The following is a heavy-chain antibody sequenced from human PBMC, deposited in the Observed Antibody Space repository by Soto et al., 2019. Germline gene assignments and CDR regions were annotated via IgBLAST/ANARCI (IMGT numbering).Heavy chain of an antibody. CDR2: IYYSGST. V-gene: IGHV4-31*03. CDR1: GGSISSGGYY. CDR3: AKDEEDPY. J-gene: IGHJ4*02. Sequence: SETLSLTCTVSGGSISSGGYYWSWIRQHPGKGLEWIGYIYYSGSTYYNPSLKGRFTISRDNSKDTQYLQMNSLRGEDTAVYYCAKDEEDPYLGQGTLVTVSS. D-gene: IGHD2-15*01.